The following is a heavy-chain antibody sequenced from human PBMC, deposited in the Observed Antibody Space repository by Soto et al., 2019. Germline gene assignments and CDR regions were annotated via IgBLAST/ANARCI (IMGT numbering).Heavy chain of an antibody. J-gene: IGHJ4*02. Sequence: PGGSLRLSCAASGFTFSSYAMHWVRQAPGKGLEWVAVISYDGSNKYYADSVKGRFTISRDNSKNTLYLQMNSLRAEDTAVYYCARSRIAARPGGFDYWGQGTLVTVSS. D-gene: IGHD6-6*01. V-gene: IGHV3-30-3*01. CDR1: GFTFSSYA. CDR2: ISYDGSNK. CDR3: ARSRIAARPGGFDY.